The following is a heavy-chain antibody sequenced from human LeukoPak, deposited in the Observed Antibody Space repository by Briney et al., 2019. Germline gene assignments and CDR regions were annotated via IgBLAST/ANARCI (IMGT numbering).Heavy chain of an antibody. J-gene: IGHJ4*02. CDR2: INPSGGNT. D-gene: IGHD4-17*01. CDR1: GYTFTGYY. CDR3: TREGAYGAPGFDY. V-gene: IGHV1-46*01. Sequence: ASVKVSCKASGYTFTGYYMHWVRQAPGQGLEWMGVINPSGGNTNSAQKFQGRVTMTRDTSTRTVYMELSSLRSEDTAVYYCTREGAYGAPGFDYWGQGTLITVSS.